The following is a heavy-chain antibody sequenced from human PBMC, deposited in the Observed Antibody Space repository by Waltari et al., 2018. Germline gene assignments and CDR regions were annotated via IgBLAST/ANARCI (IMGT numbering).Heavy chain of an antibody. CDR1: GGSFSGYY. D-gene: IGHD3-9*01. V-gene: IGHV4-34*01. CDR2: INHSGST. Sequence: QVQLQQWGAGLLKPSETLSLTCAVYGGSFSGYYWSWIRQPPGKGLEWIGEINHSGSTNYNPPLKSRVTISVDTSKNQFSLKLSSVTAADTAVYYCARGLNYDILTGYYSNNWFDPWGQGTLVTVSS. CDR3: ARGLNYDILTGYYSNNWFDP. J-gene: IGHJ5*02.